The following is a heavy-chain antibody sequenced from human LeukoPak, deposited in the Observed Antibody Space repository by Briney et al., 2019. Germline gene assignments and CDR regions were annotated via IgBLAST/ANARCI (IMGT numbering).Heavy chain of an antibody. J-gene: IGHJ4*02. CDR2: MNPNSGNT. CDR3: ARGVVGATTSEYYFDY. CDR1: GYTFTGYY. D-gene: IGHD1-26*01. Sequence: ASVKVSCKASGYTFTGYYMHWVRQATGQGLEWMGWMNPNSGNTGYAQKFQGRVTMTRNTSISTAYMELSSLRSEDTAVYYCARGVVGATTSEYYFDYWGQGTLVTVSS. V-gene: IGHV1-8*02.